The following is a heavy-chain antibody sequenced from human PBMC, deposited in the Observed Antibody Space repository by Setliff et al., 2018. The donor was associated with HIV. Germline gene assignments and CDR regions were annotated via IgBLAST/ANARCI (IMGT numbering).Heavy chain of an antibody. CDR1: GGSITSLY. Sequence: PSETLSLTCTVSGGSITSLYWSWIRQPPGKGLEWIGYIYYSGTTNYNPSLKSRITISVDTSKNQFSLKLSSVTAADTAVYYCAGRAVTAINNFDPWGQGTLVTVSS. J-gene: IGHJ5*02. CDR3: AGRAVTAINNFDP. D-gene: IGHD2-21*02. CDR2: IYYSGTT. V-gene: IGHV4-59*11.